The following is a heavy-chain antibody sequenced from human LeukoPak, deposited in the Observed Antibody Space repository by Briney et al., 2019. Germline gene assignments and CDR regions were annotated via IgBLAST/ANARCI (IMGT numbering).Heavy chain of an antibody. CDR1: GGTFSSCA. Sequence: SVKVSCKASGGTFSSCAISWVRQAPGQGLEWMGGIIPIFGTANYAQKFQGRVTITADESTSTAYMELSSLRSEDTAVYYCARAVTPYQLLHNWFDPWGQGTLVTVSS. CDR3: ARAVTPYQLLHNWFDP. D-gene: IGHD2-2*01. V-gene: IGHV1-69*13. J-gene: IGHJ5*02. CDR2: IIPIFGTA.